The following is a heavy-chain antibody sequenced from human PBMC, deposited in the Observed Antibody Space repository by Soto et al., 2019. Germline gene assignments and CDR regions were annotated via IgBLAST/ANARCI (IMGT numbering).Heavy chain of an antibody. CDR1: GYTFTSYA. CDR2: INAGNGNT. J-gene: IGHJ6*02. CDR3: ARPYCTNGVCYPDYYYYGMDV. Sequence: QVQLVQSGAEVKKPGASVKVSCKASGYTFTSYAMHWVRQAPGQRLEWMGWINAGNGNTKYSQKFQGRGTITRDTSASTAYLELSSLRSEDTAVYYCARPYCTNGVCYPDYYYYGMDVWGQGTTVTVAS. V-gene: IGHV1-3*01. D-gene: IGHD2-8*01.